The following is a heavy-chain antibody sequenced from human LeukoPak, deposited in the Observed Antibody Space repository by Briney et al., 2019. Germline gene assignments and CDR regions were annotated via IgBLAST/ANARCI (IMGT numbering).Heavy chain of an antibody. V-gene: IGHV1-69*04. CDR1: GGTFSSYA. CDR3: ARQPYCGGDCYPEAGYYGMDV. Sequence: SVKVSCKASGGTFSSYAISWVRQAPGQGLEWMGRIIPILGIANYAQKFQGRVTITADKSTSTAYMELSLRSEDTAVYYCARQPYCGGDCYPEAGYYGMDVWGQGTTVTVSS. J-gene: IGHJ6*02. D-gene: IGHD2-21*02. CDR2: IIPILGIA.